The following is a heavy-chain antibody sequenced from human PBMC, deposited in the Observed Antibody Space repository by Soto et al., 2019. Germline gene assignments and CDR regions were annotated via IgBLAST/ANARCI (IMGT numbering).Heavy chain of an antibody. CDR2: IIPILGIA. D-gene: IGHD5-18*01. CDR1: GGTFSSYT. Sequence: SVKVSCKASGGTFSSYTISWVRQAPGQGLEWMGRIIPILGIANYAQKFQGRVTITADKSTSTAYMELSSLRSEDTAVYYCAIDLKDTAMVIYYYYGMDVWGQGTTVTVSS. J-gene: IGHJ6*02. CDR3: AIDLKDTAMVIYYYYGMDV. V-gene: IGHV1-69*04.